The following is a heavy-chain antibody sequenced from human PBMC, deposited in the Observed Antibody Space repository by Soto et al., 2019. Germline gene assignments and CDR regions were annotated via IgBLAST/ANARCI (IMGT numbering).Heavy chain of an antibody. V-gene: IGHV3-30*18. D-gene: IGHD3-10*01. Sequence: PGGSLRLSCAASGFTFSSYGMHWVRQAPGKGLEWVAVISYDGSNKYYADSVKGRFTISRDSSKNTLYLQMNSLRAEDTAVYYCAKSVPITMVRGVIIVPYGMDVWGQGTTVTVSS. CDR3: AKSVPITMVRGVIIVPYGMDV. CDR2: ISYDGSNK. J-gene: IGHJ6*02. CDR1: GFTFSSYG.